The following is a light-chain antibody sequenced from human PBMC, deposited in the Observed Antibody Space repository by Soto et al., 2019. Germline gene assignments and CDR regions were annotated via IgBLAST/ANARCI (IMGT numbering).Light chain of an antibody. V-gene: IGLV2-8*01. J-gene: IGLJ1*01. CDR3: SSYAGINNLGV. CDR1: SSDVGGYKY. CDR2: EVN. Sequence: QSALTQPPSASGSPGQSVTISCTGTSSDVGGYKYVSWYQQHPGKAPKLMIFEVNKRPSGVPDLFSGYKSGNTASLTVSGRQAEDEADYYCSSYAGINNLGVFGTGTKLTVL.